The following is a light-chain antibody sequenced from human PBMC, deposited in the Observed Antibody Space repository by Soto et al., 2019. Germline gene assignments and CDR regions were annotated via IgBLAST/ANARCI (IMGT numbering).Light chain of an antibody. CDR2: GVS. J-gene: IGKJ2*01. CDR1: QSVYSSS. Sequence: EIVLTQSPGTLSLSPGETATLSCRASQSVYSSSLAWYQQKPGQAPRLLIYGVSIRGTGIPDRFSGSGSGTDFTLTISRLEPEEFAVYYCQQYASSPSTFGQGTKVEIK. V-gene: IGKV3-20*01. CDR3: QQYASSPST.